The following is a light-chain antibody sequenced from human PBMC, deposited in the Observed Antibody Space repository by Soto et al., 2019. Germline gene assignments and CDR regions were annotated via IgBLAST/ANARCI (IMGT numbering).Light chain of an antibody. J-gene: IGKJ1*01. CDR3: QQYKSYST. CDR1: QSISIW. Sequence: DIRMTQSPSTLSASVGDRVTITCRASQSISIWLAWYQQKPGKAPNLLVYDASSLESGVPSRFSGSGSGTDFTLTISSLQPDDFATYYCQQYKSYSTFGQGTKVEIK. CDR2: DAS. V-gene: IGKV1-5*01.